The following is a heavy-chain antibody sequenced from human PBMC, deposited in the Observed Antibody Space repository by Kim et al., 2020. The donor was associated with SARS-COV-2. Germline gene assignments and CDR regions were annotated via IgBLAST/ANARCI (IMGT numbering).Heavy chain of an antibody. CDR3: ARVIEPARCSSAFDI. D-gene: IGHD6-6*01. J-gene: IGHJ3*02. CDR1: GFTLSSYG. Sequence: GGSLRLSCAASGFTLSSYGMHWVRQAPGKGLDWVAVTSYDGTNKYYADSVKGRFTISRDNSKDTLFLQMNSLRAEDTAVYYCARVIEPARCSSAFDIWGQGTMVTVSS. V-gene: IGHV3-30*03. CDR2: TSYDGTNK.